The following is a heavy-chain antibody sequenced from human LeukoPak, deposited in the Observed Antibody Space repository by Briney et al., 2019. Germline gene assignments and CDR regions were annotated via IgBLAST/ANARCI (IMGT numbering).Heavy chain of an antibody. CDR3: ARKYSGYDLGGFDY. CDR2: ISYDGSNK. D-gene: IGHD5-12*01. Sequence: PGGSLRLSCAASGFTFNIYGMHWGRQAPGKGLEWVAAISYDGSNKYYADSVKGRFTISRDNSKNTLYLQMNSLSAEDTAVYYCARKYSGYDLGGFDYWGQGTLVTVSS. V-gene: IGHV3-30*19. J-gene: IGHJ4*02. CDR1: GFTFNIYG.